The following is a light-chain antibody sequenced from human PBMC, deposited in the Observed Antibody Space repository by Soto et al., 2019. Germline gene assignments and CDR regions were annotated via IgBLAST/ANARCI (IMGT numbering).Light chain of an antibody. J-gene: IGKJ1*01. CDR3: QQYNSYST. CDR1: QSISSW. Sequence: DIQMTQSPSTLSASVGDRVTITCRASQSISSWLAWYQQKPGKAPKLLIYKASSLESGVPSRCSGSGSGTELTLAISSLQPDDFATYYCQQYNSYSTFGQGTKVEIK. CDR2: KAS. V-gene: IGKV1-5*03.